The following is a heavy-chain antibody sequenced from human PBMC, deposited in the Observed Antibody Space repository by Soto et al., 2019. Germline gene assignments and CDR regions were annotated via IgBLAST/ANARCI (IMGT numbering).Heavy chain of an antibody. Sequence: EVQLVESGGGLVQPGESLRLSCAASGFTFSSYWMYWVRQAPGKGLVWVSRINSGGSSTSYAGSVKGRFTISRDNAXNTXXXXXXXXXXXXXXXXXXXXXXXXXXXXXXXXGQGTMVTVSS. V-gene: IGHV3-74*01. J-gene: IGHJ3*01. CDR3: XXXXXXXXXXXXX. CDR2: INSGGSST. CDR1: GFTFSSYW.